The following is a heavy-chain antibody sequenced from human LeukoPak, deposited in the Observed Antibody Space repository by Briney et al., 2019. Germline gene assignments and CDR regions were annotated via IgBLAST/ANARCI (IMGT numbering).Heavy chain of an antibody. D-gene: IGHD3-22*01. CDR2: IYTSGST. V-gene: IGHV4-61*02. Sequence: SQTLSLTCTVSGGSISSGSYYWSWIRQPAGKGLEWMGRIYTSGSTNYNPSLKSRVTISVDTSKNQFSLKLSSVTAADTAVYYCARWNYYDSSGYSLGAFDIWGQGTMVTVSS. CDR3: ARWNYYDSSGYSLGAFDI. CDR1: GGSISSGSYY. J-gene: IGHJ3*02.